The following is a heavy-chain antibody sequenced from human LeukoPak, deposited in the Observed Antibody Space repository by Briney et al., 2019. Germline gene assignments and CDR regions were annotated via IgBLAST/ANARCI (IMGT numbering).Heavy chain of an antibody. Sequence: SETLSLTCTVPGASISSYYRSWIRQPPGKGLEWIGYIYYSGSTRYNASLKSRVTISVDTSKNQFSLKLSSVTAADTAVYYCARVGILRFPSNWFDPWGQGTLVTVSS. V-gene: IGHV4-59*01. CDR1: GASISSYY. CDR2: IYYSGST. J-gene: IGHJ5*02. D-gene: IGHD3-3*01. CDR3: ARVGILRFPSNWFDP.